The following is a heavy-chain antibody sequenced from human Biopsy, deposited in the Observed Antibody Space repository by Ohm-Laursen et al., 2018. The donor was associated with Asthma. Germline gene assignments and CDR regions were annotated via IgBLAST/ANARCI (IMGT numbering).Heavy chain of an antibody. V-gene: IGHV3-7*01. D-gene: IGHD3-3*02. CDR2: IKHDGTEK. CDR3: ARTFHFWSPYHAEHYQL. Sequence: SLRLSCAASGFTFSNYVMSWVRQAPGKGLEWVVNIKHDGTEKNHVDSLKGRFTISRDNAKNSLYLQMNSLGAEDTAVYYCARTFHFWSPYHAEHYQLWGQGTLVTVPS. CDR1: GFTFSNYV. J-gene: IGHJ1*01.